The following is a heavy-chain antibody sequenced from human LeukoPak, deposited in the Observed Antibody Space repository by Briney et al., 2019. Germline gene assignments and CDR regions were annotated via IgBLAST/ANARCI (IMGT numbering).Heavy chain of an antibody. Sequence: ASVKVSCKASGYTFTSYGISWVRQAPGQGLEWMGWISAYNGNTNYAQKLQGRVTMTTDTSTSTAYMELRSLRSDDTAVYYCARGVYSSGWYWDYYYYYMDVWGKGTTVTISS. CDR1: GYTFTSYG. V-gene: IGHV1-18*01. CDR2: ISAYNGNT. D-gene: IGHD6-19*01. CDR3: ARGVYSSGWYWDYYYYYMDV. J-gene: IGHJ6*03.